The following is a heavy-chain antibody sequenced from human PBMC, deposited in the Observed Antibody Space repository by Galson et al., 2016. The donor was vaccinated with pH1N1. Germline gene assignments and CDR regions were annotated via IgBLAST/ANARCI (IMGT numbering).Heavy chain of an antibody. V-gene: IGHV1-69*06. Sequence: SVKVSCKASRDTFSSYVFNWVRQAPGHGLEWMGGIIPIFDTSNYAQKFQGRVTITADKSTSTAYMELNSLRSEDTAMYYCARNMHLYCSIASCRVYYFDSWGQGTLVTVSS. CDR3: ARNMHLYCSIASCRVYYFDS. CDR1: RDTFSSYV. J-gene: IGHJ4*02. CDR2: IIPIFDTS. D-gene: IGHD2-2*01.